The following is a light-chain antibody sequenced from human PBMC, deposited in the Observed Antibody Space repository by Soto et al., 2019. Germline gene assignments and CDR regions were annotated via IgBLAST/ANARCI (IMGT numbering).Light chain of an antibody. CDR3: GTWDNSLSAVV. Sequence: QSVLTQPPSVSEAPGQKFTISCSGNSSNIEYNYVSWYQHLPATAPQLLIYDNNQRPLEIPDRFSGSKSGTSATLDITGLQTGDEAFYYCGTWDNSLSAVVFGGGTQLTVL. CDR1: SSNIEYNY. V-gene: IGLV1-51*01. J-gene: IGLJ2*01. CDR2: DNN.